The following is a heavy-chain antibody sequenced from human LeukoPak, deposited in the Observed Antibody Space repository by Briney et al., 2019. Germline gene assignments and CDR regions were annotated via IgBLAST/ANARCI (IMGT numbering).Heavy chain of an antibody. CDR3: ARSDNWNYSFWFDP. D-gene: IGHD1-7*01. V-gene: IGHV4-39*01. Sequence: KPLETLSLPCTLCGGSLRSNILYWGWTRPPPGKGLEWFGSIYYSGSTYYNPSLKSRVTISVDTSKNQFSLKLSSVTAADTAVYYCARSDNWNYSFWFDPWGQGTLVTVSS. J-gene: IGHJ5*02. CDR2: IYYSGST. CDR1: GGSLRSNILY.